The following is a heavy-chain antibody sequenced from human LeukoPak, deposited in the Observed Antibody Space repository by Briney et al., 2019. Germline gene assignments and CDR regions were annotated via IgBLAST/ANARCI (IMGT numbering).Heavy chain of an antibody. CDR3: ARDTSEGDYAWWFDP. Sequence: ASVKVSCKASGYAFTSYYVHWVRQAPGQGLEWMGIINPGLGSTSYAQIFQGRVTLTRDLSTSTDYMELSSLRSDDTAVYFCARDTSEGDYAWWFDPWGQGTLVTVAS. CDR1: GYAFTSYY. J-gene: IGHJ5*02. D-gene: IGHD3-16*01. CDR2: INPGLGST. V-gene: IGHV1-46*01.